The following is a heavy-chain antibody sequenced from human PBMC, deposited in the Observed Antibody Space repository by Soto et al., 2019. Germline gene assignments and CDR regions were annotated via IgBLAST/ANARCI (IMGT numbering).Heavy chain of an antibody. V-gene: IGHV4-4*02. CDR3: ARGQPRYYDILTGYYGYYYYGMDV. CDR2: IYHNGRS. D-gene: IGHD3-9*01. Sequence: SETLSLTCGVSGGSINSINWWSWVRQTPGKGLEWIGEIYHNGRSNYNPSLKSRVTISVDTSKNQFSLKLSSVTAADTAVYYCARGQPRYYDILTGYYGYYYYGMDVWGQGTTVTVSS. J-gene: IGHJ6*02. CDR1: GGSINSINW.